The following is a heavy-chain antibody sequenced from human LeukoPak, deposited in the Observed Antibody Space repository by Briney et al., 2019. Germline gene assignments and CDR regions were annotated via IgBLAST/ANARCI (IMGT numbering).Heavy chain of an antibody. CDR1: GGSISSYY. D-gene: IGHD6-13*01. Sequence: SETLSLTCTVSGGSISSYYWSWIRQPPGKGLEWIGYIYYSGSTNYNPSLKSRVTISVDTSKNQFSLKLSSVTAADTAVYYCAATKALVSGAFDIWGQGTMVTVSS. CDR2: IYYSGST. J-gene: IGHJ3*02. CDR3: AATKALVSGAFDI. V-gene: IGHV4-59*08.